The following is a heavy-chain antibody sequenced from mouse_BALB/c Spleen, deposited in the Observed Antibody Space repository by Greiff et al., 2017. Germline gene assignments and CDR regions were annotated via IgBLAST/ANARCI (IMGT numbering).Heavy chain of an antibody. CDR2: ISTYYGDA. V-gene: IGHV1S137*01. J-gene: IGHJ4*01. CDR1: GYTFTDYA. Sequence: QVQLQQSGAELVRPGVSVKISCKGSGYTFTDYAMHWVKQSHAKSLEWIGVISTYYGDASYNQKFKGKATMTVDKSSSTAYMELARLTSEDSAIYYCARARDAMDYWGQGTSVTVSS. CDR3: ARARDAMDY.